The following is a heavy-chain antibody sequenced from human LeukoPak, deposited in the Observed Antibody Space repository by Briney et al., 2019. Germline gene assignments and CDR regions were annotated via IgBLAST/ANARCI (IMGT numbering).Heavy chain of an antibody. D-gene: IGHD3-10*01. CDR2: INHSGST. CDR3: ARRGMVRAPFDY. J-gene: IGHJ4*02. V-gene: IGHV4-34*01. Sequence: PSETLSLTCAVYGGSFSGYYWSWIRQPPGKGLEWIGEINHSGSTNYNPSLKSRVTISVDTSKNQFSLKLSSVTAADTAVYYCARRGMVRAPFDYWGQGTLVTVSS. CDR1: GGSFSGYY.